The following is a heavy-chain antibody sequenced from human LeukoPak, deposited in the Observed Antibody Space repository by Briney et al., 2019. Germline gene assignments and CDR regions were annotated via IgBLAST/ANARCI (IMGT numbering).Heavy chain of an antibody. CDR3: ARLFLPSCPNGGYYYYYYYMDV. CDR1: GGSISSYY. J-gene: IGHJ6*03. Sequence: PSETLSLTCTVSGGSISSYYWSWIRQPPGKGLEWIGYIYYSGSTNYNPSLKSRVTISVDTSKNQFSLKLSSVTAADTAVYYCARLFLPSCPNGGYYYYYYYMDVWGKGTTVTVSS. CDR2: IYYSGST. D-gene: IGHD2-2*01. V-gene: IGHV4-59*08.